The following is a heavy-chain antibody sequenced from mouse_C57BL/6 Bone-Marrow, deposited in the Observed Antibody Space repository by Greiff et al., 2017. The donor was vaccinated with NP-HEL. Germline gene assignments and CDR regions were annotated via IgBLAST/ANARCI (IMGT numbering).Heavy chain of an antibody. V-gene: IGHV14-1*01. CDR1: GFNFKDYY. Sequence: VQLQQSGAELVRPGASVKLSCTASGFNFKDYYMHWVKQRPEQGLEWIGRIDPEDGDTEYAPRFQGKATMTADTSSNTAYLQLSSLTSEDTAVYYCNTGSNYVWFAYWGQGTLVTVSA. CDR2: IDPEDGDT. J-gene: IGHJ3*01. CDR3: NTGSNYVWFAY. D-gene: IGHD2-5*01.